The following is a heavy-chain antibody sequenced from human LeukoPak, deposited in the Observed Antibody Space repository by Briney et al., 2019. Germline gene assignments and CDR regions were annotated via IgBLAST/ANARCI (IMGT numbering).Heavy chain of an antibody. D-gene: IGHD4-17*01. CDR1: GGSISSSSYY. J-gene: IGHJ4*02. Sequence: SETLSLTCTVSGGSISSSSYYWGWIRQPPGKGLEWIGSIYYSGSTYYNPSLKSRVTISVDTSKNQFSLKLSSVTAADTAVYYCARGGGFTGGDYGAYWGQGTLVTVSS. V-gene: IGHV4-39*07. CDR3: ARGGGFTGGDYGAY. CDR2: IYYSGST.